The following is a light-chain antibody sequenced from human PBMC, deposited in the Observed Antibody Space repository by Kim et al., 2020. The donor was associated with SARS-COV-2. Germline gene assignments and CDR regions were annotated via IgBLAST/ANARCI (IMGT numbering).Light chain of an antibody. J-gene: IGLJ2*01. CDR1: DGTIPNNY. CDR2: VHN. Sequence: ITISCTRSDGTIPNNYVQWYQQRPGSAHTTLIYVHNQRPSGVPDRFSGSIDSSSNAASLTISGLKTEDEADYFCQSYDTSNPVVFGGGTQLTVL. V-gene: IGLV6-57*03. CDR3: QSYDTSNPVV.